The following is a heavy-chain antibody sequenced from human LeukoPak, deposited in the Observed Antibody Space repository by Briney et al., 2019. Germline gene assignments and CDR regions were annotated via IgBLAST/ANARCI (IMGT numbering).Heavy chain of an antibody. CDR3: AKDDLASNIVVVVAATILYGMDV. Sequence: GRSLRLSCAASGFTFSSYGMHWVRQAPGKGLEWVAVISYDESNKYYADSVKGRFTISRDNSKNTLYLQMNSLRAEDTAVYYCAKDDLASNIVVVVAATILYGMDVWGQGTTVTVSS. J-gene: IGHJ6*02. CDR2: ISYDESNK. D-gene: IGHD2-15*01. V-gene: IGHV3-30*18. CDR1: GFTFSSYG.